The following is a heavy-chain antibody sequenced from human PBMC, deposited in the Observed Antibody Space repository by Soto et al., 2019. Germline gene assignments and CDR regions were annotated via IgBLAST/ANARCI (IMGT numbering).Heavy chain of an antibody. D-gene: IGHD1-1*01. CDR2: INSSGGST. CDR1: GYSFNDYY. J-gene: IGHJ1*01. CDR3: SSMTTLTGVKYFQD. V-gene: IGHV1-46*02. Sequence: QVQLVQSGAEVRKPGDSVKVACKASGYSFNDYYIHWVRQGPGQGLEWIGMINSSGGSTTYAEMFHYKLTLTTDKSTSTVYMELSSLTSADTANYYFSSMTTLTGVKYFQDCGQGTLVSVSS.